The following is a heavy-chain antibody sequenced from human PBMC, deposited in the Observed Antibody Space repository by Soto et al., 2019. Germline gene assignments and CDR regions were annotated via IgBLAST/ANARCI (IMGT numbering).Heavy chain of an antibody. V-gene: IGHV1-69*06. D-gene: IGHD6-19*01. Sequence: QVQLVQSGAEVKKPGSSVKVSCQASGGTFSSYAISWVRQAPGQGLEWMGGIIPIFGTANYAQKFQGRGTITEDKSTRTAYMELSSLRSEDTAVYYCARSRLAVAAPFDYWGQETLVTVSS. J-gene: IGHJ4*02. CDR2: IIPIFGTA. CDR1: GGTFSSYA. CDR3: ARSRLAVAAPFDY.